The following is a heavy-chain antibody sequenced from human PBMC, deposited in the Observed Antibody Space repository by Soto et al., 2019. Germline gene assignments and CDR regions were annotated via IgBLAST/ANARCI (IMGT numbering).Heavy chain of an antibody. V-gene: IGHV4-59*01. D-gene: IGHD3-10*01. CDR1: GGSMSEYF. J-gene: IGHJ4*02. Sequence: SETLSLTCSVSGGSMSEYFWSWIRQSPGKGLEWIGYIYYLGSTDYNPSLKSRVTISVDTYKRQFSLRLTSVTAADTAVYYCARDGYDGSGSPYPAYWGPGTQVTVS. CDR2: IYYLGST. CDR3: ARDGYDGSGSPYPAY.